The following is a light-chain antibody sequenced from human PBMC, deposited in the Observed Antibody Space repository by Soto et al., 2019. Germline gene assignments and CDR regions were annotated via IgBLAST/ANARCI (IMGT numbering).Light chain of an antibody. V-gene: IGLV1-47*01. J-gene: IGLJ3*02. CDR1: RSNIGRNY. CDR3: AAWDDTLNGQV. Sequence: QSVLTQPLSASGTPGQRVSISCSGSRSNIGRNYVYWYQQLPGTAPKLLIQRNNERPSGVPDRFSGSKSGTSVSLAISGLRSEDEATYYCAAWDDTLNGQVFGGGTKLTVL. CDR2: RNN.